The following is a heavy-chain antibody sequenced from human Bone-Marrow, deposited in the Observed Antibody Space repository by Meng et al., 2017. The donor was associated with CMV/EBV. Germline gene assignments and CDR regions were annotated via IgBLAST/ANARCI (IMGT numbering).Heavy chain of an antibody. CDR1: GGSISSYY. CDR3: ARDRDYDFWSGYYF. D-gene: IGHD3-3*01. CDR2: IYYSGST. V-gene: IGHV4-59*01. J-gene: IGHJ4*02. Sequence: SETLSLTCTVSGGSISSYYWSWIRQPPGKGLEWIGYIYYSGSTNYNPSLKSRVTISVDTSKNQFSLKLSSVTAADTAVYYCARDRDYDFWSGYYFWGQGTLVPVAS.